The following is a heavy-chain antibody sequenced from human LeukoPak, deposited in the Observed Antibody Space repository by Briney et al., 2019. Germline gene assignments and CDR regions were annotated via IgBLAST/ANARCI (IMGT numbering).Heavy chain of an antibody. CDR2: IRQDGNEE. Sequence: GGSLRLSCAVSGFTFTSYWMNWVRQAPGKGLEWVASIRQDGNEESYVDSVKGRFTISRDNTKNSLYLQMSSLRADDTAVYWCARDGTAAGLYFDLWGQGTLVTVSS. V-gene: IGHV3-7*01. CDR3: ARDGTAAGLYFDL. J-gene: IGHJ4*01. D-gene: IGHD6-13*01. CDR1: GFTFTSYW.